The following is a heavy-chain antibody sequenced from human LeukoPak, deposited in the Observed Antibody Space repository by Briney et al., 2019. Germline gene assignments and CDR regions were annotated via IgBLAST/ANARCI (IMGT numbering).Heavy chain of an antibody. D-gene: IGHD6-19*01. V-gene: IGHV3-21*01. CDR1: GFTFSSYS. CDR2: ISSSSSYI. CDR3: AYSFRDSSGWYGGVYFDY. J-gene: IGHJ4*02. Sequence: PGGSLRLSCAASGFTFSSYSMNWVRQAPGKGLEWVSSISSSSSYIYYADSVKGRFTISRDNAKNSLYLQMSSLRAEDTAVYYCAYSFRDSSGWYGGVYFDYWGQGTLVTVSS.